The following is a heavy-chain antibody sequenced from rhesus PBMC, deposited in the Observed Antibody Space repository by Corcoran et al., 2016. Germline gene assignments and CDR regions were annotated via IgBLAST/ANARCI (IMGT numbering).Heavy chain of an antibody. CDR1: GFSFSDYY. CDR3: ARVRGYSGYGFFDY. Sequence: EVQLVESGGGLAKPGGSLRLSCAASGFSFSDYYMYWVRQAPGKGLEWVLGICYTGGSPYYADSVKGRFTISRENAKNTLYLQMDSLRAEDTAVYYCARVRGYSGYGFFDYWGQGVLVTVSS. V-gene: IGHV3S18*01. D-gene: IGHD5-42*01. CDR2: ICYTGGSP. J-gene: IGHJ4*01.